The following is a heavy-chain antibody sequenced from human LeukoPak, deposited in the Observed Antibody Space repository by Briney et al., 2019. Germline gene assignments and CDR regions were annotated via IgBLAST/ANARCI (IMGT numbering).Heavy chain of an antibody. CDR3: ARDPIPMTGRAFDI. V-gene: IGHV4-59*12. CDR1: GGSISSYY. J-gene: IGHJ3*02. CDR2: IYYSGST. D-gene: IGHD2-2*02. Sequence: PSETLSLTCTVSGGSISSYYWSWIRQPPGKGLEWIGYIYYSGSTNYNPSLKSRVTISLDESKNQFSLKLISVTAADTAVYYCARDPIPMTGRAFDIWAQGIMVTVSS.